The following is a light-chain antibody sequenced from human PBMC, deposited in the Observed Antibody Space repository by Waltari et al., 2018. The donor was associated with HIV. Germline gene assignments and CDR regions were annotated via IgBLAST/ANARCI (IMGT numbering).Light chain of an antibody. V-gene: IGKV3-20*01. CDR1: QSVSSRN. Sequence: VLTQSPGSLSLSPGDRATLSCRASQSVSSRNLAWYQQKPGQPPRLILYGASIRAPGIPPRFSGSGSGTDFTLTISRLEPEDFAVYYCEHYANTPLTFGGGTKVEI. J-gene: IGKJ4*01. CDR3: EHYANTPLT. CDR2: GAS.